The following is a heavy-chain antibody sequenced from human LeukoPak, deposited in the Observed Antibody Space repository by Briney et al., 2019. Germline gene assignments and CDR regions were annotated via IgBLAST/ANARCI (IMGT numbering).Heavy chain of an antibody. Sequence: GGSLRLSCAASGFTVSSNYMSWVRQAPGKGLEWVSVIYSGGSTYYADSVKGRFTISRDNSKNTLYLRMNSLRAEDTAVYYCARVSLLDGGFDYWGQGTLVTVSS. CDR1: GFTVSSNY. CDR3: ARVSLLDGGFDY. V-gene: IGHV3-66*01. CDR2: IYSGGST. D-gene: IGHD4-23*01. J-gene: IGHJ4*02.